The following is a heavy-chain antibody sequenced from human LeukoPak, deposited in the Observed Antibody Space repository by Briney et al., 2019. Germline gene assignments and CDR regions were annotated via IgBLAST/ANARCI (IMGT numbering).Heavy chain of an antibody. V-gene: IGHV3-23*01. J-gene: IGHJ4*02. CDR2: ISGSGCNT. CDR3: AKEGRKVTAGQYFDY. Sequence: GGSLRLSCAASGFAFSNYAMRWVRQAPGKGLEWVSTISGSGCNTYYADSLQGRFILSRDNSKTTLYLQMNNLRAEDTAVYYCAKEGRKVTAGQYFDYWGQGTLVTVSS. CDR1: GFAFSNYA. D-gene: IGHD2-21*02.